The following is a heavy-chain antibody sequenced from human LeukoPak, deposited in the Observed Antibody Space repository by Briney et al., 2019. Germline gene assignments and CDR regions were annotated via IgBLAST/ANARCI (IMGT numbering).Heavy chain of an antibody. J-gene: IGHJ5*02. CDR2: INPSGGST. CDR3: ARDRVVRGVIKYWFDP. V-gene: IGHV1-46*01. D-gene: IGHD3-10*01. CDR1: GYTFTSYY. Sequence: ASVKVSCKASGYTFTSYYMHWVRQAPGQGLEWMGIINPSGGSTSYARKFQGRVTMTRDTSTSTVYMELSSLRSEDTAVYYCARDRVVRGVIKYWFDPWGQGTLVTVSS.